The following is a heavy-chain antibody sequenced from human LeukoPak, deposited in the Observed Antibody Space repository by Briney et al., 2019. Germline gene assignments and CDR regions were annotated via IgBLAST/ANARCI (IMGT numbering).Heavy chain of an antibody. J-gene: IGHJ6*03. CDR1: GFTFSDHY. CDR2: TSSSDAGT. Sequence: GGSLRLSCAASGFTFSDHYMDWVRQAPGKGLEWVAATSSSDAGTYHADSVRGRFTISRDNAKNSLYLQMNSLRAEDTAVYYCAKGQDYYYYYYMDVWGKGTTVTVSS. CDR3: AKGQDYYYYYYMDV. V-gene: IGHV3-23*01.